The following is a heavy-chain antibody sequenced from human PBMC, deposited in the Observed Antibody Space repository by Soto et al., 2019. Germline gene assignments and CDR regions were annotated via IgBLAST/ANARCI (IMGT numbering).Heavy chain of an antibody. CDR3: ARSGAAVASSDY. CDR1: GGSFSGYY. Sequence: SETLSLTCAVYGGSFSGYYWSWIRQPPGKGLEWIGEINHSGSTNYNPSLKSRVTIPVDTSKNQFSLKLSSVTAADTAVYYCARSGAAVASSDYWGQGTLVTVSS. V-gene: IGHV4-34*01. J-gene: IGHJ4*02. CDR2: INHSGST. D-gene: IGHD2-15*01.